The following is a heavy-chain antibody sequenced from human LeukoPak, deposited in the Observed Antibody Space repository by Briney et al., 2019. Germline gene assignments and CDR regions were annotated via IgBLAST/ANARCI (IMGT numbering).Heavy chain of an antibody. J-gene: IGHJ4*02. V-gene: IGHV4-34*01. CDR1: GGSFSGYY. D-gene: IGHD3-22*01. CDR2: INHSGST. CDR3: ARSLKTYYYDSSGYYHLTDDY. Sequence: SETLSLTCAFYGGSFSGYYWSWIRQPPGKGLEWIGEINHSGSTNYNPSLKSRVTISVDTSKDQFSLKLSSVTAADTAVYYCARSLKTYYYDSSGYYHLTDDYWGQGTLVTVSS.